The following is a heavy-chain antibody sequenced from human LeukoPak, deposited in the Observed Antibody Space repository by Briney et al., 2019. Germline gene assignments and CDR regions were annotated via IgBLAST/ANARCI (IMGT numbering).Heavy chain of an antibody. D-gene: IGHD3-10*01. CDR2: IHYSGST. CDR1: GGSISSSNYY. J-gene: IGHJ4*02. V-gene: IGHV4-39*01. Sequence: PSETLSLTCTVSGGSISSSNYYWCWIRQPPGKGLEWIGSIHYSGSTYYNPSLKSRVTVSVDTSKNQFTVNLSSVTAADTAVYYCTRHFGSGRDDYWGQGTLVTVSS. CDR3: TRHFGSGRDDY.